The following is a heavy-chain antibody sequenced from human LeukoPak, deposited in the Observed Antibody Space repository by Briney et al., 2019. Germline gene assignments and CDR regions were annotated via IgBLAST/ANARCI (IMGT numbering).Heavy chain of an antibody. CDR2: ISGSGGNT. V-gene: IGHV3-23*01. CDR3: AKRLTGGSSWSYFDD. CDR1: GFTYSVYA. J-gene: IGHJ4*02. D-gene: IGHD6-13*01. Sequence: PGGSLRLSCAASGFTYSVYAMHWVRQAPGKGLEWVSTISGSGGNTFYADAVKGRFTISRDNSKNTLYLQMNSLRVEDTAVYYCAKRLTGGSSWSYFDDWGQGTLVTVSP.